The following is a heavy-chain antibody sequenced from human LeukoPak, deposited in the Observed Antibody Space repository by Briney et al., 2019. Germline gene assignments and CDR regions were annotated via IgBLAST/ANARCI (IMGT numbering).Heavy chain of an antibody. Sequence: LRLSCAASGFTFSSYGMHWVRQAPGKGLEWIGSIYYSGSTYYNASLKSRVTISVDTSKNQFSLKLSSVTAADTAVYYCARSLRGSSWFRGYFQHWGQGTLVTVSS. V-gene: IGHV4-39*01. J-gene: IGHJ1*01. CDR2: IYYSGST. D-gene: IGHD6-13*01. CDR3: ARSLRGSSWFRGYFQH. CDR1: GFTFSSYG.